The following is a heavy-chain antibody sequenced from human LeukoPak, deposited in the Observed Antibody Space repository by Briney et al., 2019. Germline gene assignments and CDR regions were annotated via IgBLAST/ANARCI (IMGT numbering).Heavy chain of an antibody. D-gene: IGHD6-19*01. Sequence: ASVKVSCKVSGYTLTELSMHWVRQAPGKGLEWMGGFDPEDGETIYAQKFQGRVTMTEDTSTDTAYMELSSLRSEDTAVYYCATVQWLAQYFDYWGQGTLVTVSS. CDR1: GYTLTELS. CDR3: ATVQWLAQYFDY. CDR2: FDPEDGET. V-gene: IGHV1-24*01. J-gene: IGHJ4*02.